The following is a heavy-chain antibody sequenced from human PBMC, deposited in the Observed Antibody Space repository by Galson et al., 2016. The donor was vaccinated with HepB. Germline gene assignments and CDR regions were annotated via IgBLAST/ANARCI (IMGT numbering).Heavy chain of an antibody. CDR2: INQAVNER. J-gene: IGHJ5*02. V-gene: IGHV3-7*01. Sequence: SLRLSCAASGFTFNPYWMIWVRQAPGQGLEWVGNINQAVNERYYVGSVKGRFTLSGDIGQHSVYLEMTSLRAEDTAVYYCASEKEPVLVGAGGGGLDLWGQGTLVTVSS. CDR1: GFTFNPYW. CDR3: ASEKEPVLVGAGGGGLDL. D-gene: IGHD1-14*01.